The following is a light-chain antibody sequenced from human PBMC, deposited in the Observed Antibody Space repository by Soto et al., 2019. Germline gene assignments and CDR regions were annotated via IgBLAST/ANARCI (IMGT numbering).Light chain of an antibody. CDR3: HQYGSSPPFT. Sequence: EVVLTQSPGTLSLSPAERVTLSCGASQTVSSSHFAWYQQKPGQAPRLLIYGASNRATGIPDRFCGSGSGTDVTLTINRLEPEDFAVYYCHQYGSSPPFTFGQGTKLEI. V-gene: IGKV3-20*01. J-gene: IGKJ2*01. CDR1: QTVSSSH. CDR2: GAS.